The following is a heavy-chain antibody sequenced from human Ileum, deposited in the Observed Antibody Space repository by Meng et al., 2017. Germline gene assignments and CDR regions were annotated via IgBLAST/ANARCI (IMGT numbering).Heavy chain of an antibody. CDR1: GITFSNYA. Sequence: GESLKISCAASGITFSNYAMTWVRQAPGKGLEWVSGISGSGADTYYADSVKGRFTISRDNSKNTLYLQMNSLRAEDTAVYYCAKDLLYYDSWGQGTLVTVSS. J-gene: IGHJ4*02. CDR3: AKDLLYYDS. CDR2: ISGSGADT. V-gene: IGHV3-23*01.